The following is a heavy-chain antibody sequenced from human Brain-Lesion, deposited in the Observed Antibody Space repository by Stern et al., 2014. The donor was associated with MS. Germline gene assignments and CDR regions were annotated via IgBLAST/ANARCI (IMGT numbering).Heavy chain of an antibody. Sequence: QLQLQESGPGLVKPSQTLSLSCTVSGGSISSGGYYWSWIRQPAGKGLEWIGRIFNSGSTRHNPSLKSRVTISINTAHNQFSLGLNSMTAADTAVYYCARGRVVPGFQYYATDVWGQGTTVIVSS. J-gene: IGHJ6*02. V-gene: IGHV4-61*02. CDR3: ARGRVVPGFQYYATDV. D-gene: IGHD2-2*01. CDR2: IFNSGST. CDR1: GGSISSGGYY.